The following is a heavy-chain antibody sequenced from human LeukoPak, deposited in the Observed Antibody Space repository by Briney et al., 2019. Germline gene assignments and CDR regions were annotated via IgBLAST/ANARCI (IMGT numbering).Heavy chain of an antibody. D-gene: IGHD3-3*01. CDR3: ARGGAIFTFFES. V-gene: IGHV4-4*07. CDR1: GGSISSYY. Sequence: SETLSLTCTVSGGSISSYYWNWLRQPAGKGLEWIGRVVPGGSTLYNPSLRSRVSISTDTSKNQVSLKLTSVTAADTAVYFCARGGAIFTFFESWGQGTLVTVSS. CDR2: VVPGGST. J-gene: IGHJ4*02.